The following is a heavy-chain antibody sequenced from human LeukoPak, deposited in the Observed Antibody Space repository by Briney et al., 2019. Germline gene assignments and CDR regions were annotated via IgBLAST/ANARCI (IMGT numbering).Heavy chain of an antibody. CDR2: ISAYNGNT. CDR1: GYTFTSYG. V-gene: IGHV1-18*01. J-gene: IGHJ4*02. D-gene: IGHD4-17*01. CDR3: ARVVSGRVTTTERLDY. Sequence: GASVKVSCKASGYTFTSYGISWVRQAPGQGLEWMGWISAYNGNTNYAQKLQGRVTMTTDTSTSTAYMELRSLRSDDTAVYYCARVVSGRVTTTERLDYWGQGTLVTVSS.